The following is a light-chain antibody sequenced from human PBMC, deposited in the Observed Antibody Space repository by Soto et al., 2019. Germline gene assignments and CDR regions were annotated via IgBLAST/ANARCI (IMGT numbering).Light chain of an antibody. CDR1: QSVSSK. V-gene: IGKV3-15*01. Sequence: EIWRTLCPTTLHVAHGERATLSCMASQSVSSKLAWYQQKPGQAPRLLIYDTSTRATGIPARFSGSGSGTDFTLTISSLQPEDFAVYYCQQHSNGTPWTFGQGTKEDIK. CDR3: QQHSNGTPWT. CDR2: DTS. J-gene: IGKJ1*01.